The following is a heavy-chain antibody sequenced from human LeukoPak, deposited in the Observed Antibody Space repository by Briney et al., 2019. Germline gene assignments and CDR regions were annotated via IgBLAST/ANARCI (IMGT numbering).Heavy chain of an antibody. CDR2: ISGSGGST. CDR3: ARVSDISVAAYFDY. CDR1: GFTFSSYA. D-gene: IGHD6-19*01. Sequence: GGSLRLSCAASGFTFSSYAMSWVRQAPGKGLEWVSAISGSGGSTYYADSVKGRFTISRDNAKNSLYLQMNSLRAEDTALYYCARVSDISVAAYFDYWGQGTLVTVSS. V-gene: IGHV3-23*01. J-gene: IGHJ4*02.